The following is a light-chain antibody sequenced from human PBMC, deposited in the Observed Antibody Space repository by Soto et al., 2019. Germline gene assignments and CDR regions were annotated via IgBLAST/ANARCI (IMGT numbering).Light chain of an antibody. Sequence: DIQMTQSPSTLSASVGDRVTITCRASQSISSWLAWYQQKPGKAPKLLIYDASSLERGVPSRFSGSGSGTEFTLTISSLQPDDFAPDYCQQYNSYSQTFGKGTKVEIE. CDR1: QSISSW. CDR2: DAS. J-gene: IGKJ1*01. V-gene: IGKV1-5*01. CDR3: QQYNSYSQT.